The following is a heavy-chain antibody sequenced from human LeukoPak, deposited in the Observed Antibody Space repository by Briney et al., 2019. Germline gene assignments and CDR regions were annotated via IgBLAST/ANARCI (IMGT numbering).Heavy chain of an antibody. J-gene: IGHJ4*02. V-gene: IGHV3-23*01. CDR3: VKDRCDHSTCPEV. CDR2: ISASGANT. D-gene: IGHD2-2*01. CDR1: GFTFSTYA. Sequence: GGSLRLSCTASGFTFSTYAMTWVRQAPGEGLEWVSGISASGANTFYTDSVKGRFNISRDNSKNTLHLQTSSLRAEDTALSYCVKDRCDHSTCPEVWGQGTLVTVSS.